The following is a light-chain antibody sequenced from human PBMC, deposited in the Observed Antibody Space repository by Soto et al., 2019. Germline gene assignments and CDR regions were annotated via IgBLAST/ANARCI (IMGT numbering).Light chain of an antibody. V-gene: IGLV2-14*01. CDR2: DVS. CDR3: SSYTNTTPVV. J-gene: IGLJ3*02. CDR1: SSDVGDYNY. Sequence: QSALTQPASVSGSPGQSITISCTATSSDVGDYNYVSWYQQHPGKAPKLMIFDVSDRPSGVSNRFSGSKSDNTASLTISGLQAEDDADYYCSSYTNTTPVVFGGGTKRTVL.